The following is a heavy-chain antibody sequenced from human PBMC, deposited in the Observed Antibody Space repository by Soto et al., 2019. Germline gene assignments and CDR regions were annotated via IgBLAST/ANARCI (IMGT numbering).Heavy chain of an antibody. CDR2: IYPGDSDT. J-gene: IGHJ3*02. CDR3: ARQARLRSLSAFDI. CDR1: GYSFTKSW. V-gene: IGHV5-51*01. Sequence: PGESLKISCQGSGYSFTKSWIGWVRQMPGKGLEWMGIIYPGDSDTRYSPCFQGQVTISADKSISTAYLQWSSLKASDTAMYYCARQARLRSLSAFDIWGQGTMVTVSS. D-gene: IGHD5-12*01.